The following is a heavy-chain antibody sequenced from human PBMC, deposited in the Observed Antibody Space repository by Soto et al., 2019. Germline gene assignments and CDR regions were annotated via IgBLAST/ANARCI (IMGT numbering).Heavy chain of an antibody. CDR1: GFTFTSSA. J-gene: IGHJ6*03. CDR3: AAGSGSYRTYCYCYMDV. Sequence: SVKVSCKASGFTFTSSAMQWVRQARGQRLEWIGWIVVGSGNTNYAQKFQERVTITRDMSTSTAYMELSSLRSEDTAVYYCAAGSGSYRTYCYCYMDVWGKGTTVTVSS. V-gene: IGHV1-58*02. CDR2: IVVGSGNT. D-gene: IGHD3-10*01.